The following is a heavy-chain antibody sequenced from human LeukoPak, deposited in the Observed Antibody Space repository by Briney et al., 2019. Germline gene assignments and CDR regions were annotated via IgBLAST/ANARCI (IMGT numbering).Heavy chain of an antibody. CDR1: GGTFSSYA. CDR2: IIPIFGTA. Sequence: SVKVSCKASGGTFSSYAISWVRQAPGRGLEWMGGIIPIFGTANYAQKFQGRVTITADESTSTAYMELSSLRSEDTAVYYCARDPVEMATPASPDMDIWGQGTMVTVSS. V-gene: IGHV1-69*13. J-gene: IGHJ3*02. CDR3: ARDPVEMATPASPDMDI. D-gene: IGHD5-24*01.